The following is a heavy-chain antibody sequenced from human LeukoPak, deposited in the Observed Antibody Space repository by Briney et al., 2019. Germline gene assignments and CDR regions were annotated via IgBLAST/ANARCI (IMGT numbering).Heavy chain of an antibody. CDR1: GFTFSSYS. CDR2: ISSSSSYI. V-gene: IGHV3-21*01. D-gene: IGHD2-2*01. Sequence: GGSLRLSCAASGFTFSSYSMNWVRQAPGKGLEWVSPISSSSSYIYYADSVKGRFTISRDNAKNSLYLQMNSLRAEDTAVYYCARDWYCSSTSCPLDYWGQGTLVTVSS. J-gene: IGHJ4*02. CDR3: ARDWYCSSTSCPLDY.